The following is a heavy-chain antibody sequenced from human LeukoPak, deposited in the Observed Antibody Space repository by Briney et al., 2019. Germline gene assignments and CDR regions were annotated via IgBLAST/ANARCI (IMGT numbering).Heavy chain of an antibody. CDR1: GGSISSYY. CDR3: ARHPGYSSGRYPGRGAFDI. J-gene: IGHJ3*02. Sequence: SETLSLTCTVSGGSISSYYWSWIRQPPGKGLEWIGYIYYSGSTNYNPSLKSRVTISVDTSKNQFSLKLSSVTAADTAVYYCARHPGYSSGRYPGRGAFDIWGQGTMVTVSS. D-gene: IGHD6-19*01. V-gene: IGHV4-59*08. CDR2: IYYSGST.